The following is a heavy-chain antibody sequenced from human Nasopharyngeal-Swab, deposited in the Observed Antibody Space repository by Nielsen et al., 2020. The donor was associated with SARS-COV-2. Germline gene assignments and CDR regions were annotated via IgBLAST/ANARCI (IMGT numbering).Heavy chain of an antibody. CDR2: MFYSGSS. CDR1: GGSIRSGDYH. D-gene: IGHD5-24*01. CDR3: ASGADGYNFANY. J-gene: IGHJ4*02. Sequence: LRLSCTVSGGSIRSGDYHWSWIRQPPGKGLEWIGYMFYSGSSYYNPSLKSRVIISLDTSKNQFSLRLSSVTDADTAVYYRASGADGYNFANYWGQGTLVTVSS. V-gene: IGHV4-30-4*01.